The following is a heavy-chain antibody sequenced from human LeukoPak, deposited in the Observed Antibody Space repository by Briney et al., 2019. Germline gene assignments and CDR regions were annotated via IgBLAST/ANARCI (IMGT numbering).Heavy chain of an antibody. CDR3: ARGASSWFDP. D-gene: IGHD6-13*01. J-gene: IGHJ5*02. Sequence: GGSLRLSCAVSGLTFSSYGMNWVRQAPGKGLVWVSRINNDGTSAGYADSVKGRFTISRDNAKNTLYLQMNSLRAEDTAVYYCARGASSWFDPWGQGTLVTVSS. V-gene: IGHV3-74*01. CDR2: INNDGTSA. CDR1: GLTFSSYG.